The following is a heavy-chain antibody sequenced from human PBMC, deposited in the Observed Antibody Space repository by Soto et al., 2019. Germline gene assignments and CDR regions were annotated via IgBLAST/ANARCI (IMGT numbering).Heavy chain of an antibody. V-gene: IGHV3-11*01. Sequence: QVQLVESGGNLVKPGGSLRLSCSASGFIFSDYYMIWVRQAPGKGLEWVSYISSTGSTIYYADSVKGRFTISRDNAKNALYLQMNSLRAEDTAIYYCARRMTTVTAYDYWGQGSLATVSS. CDR2: ISSTGSTI. J-gene: IGHJ4*02. CDR3: ARRMTTVTAYDY. D-gene: IGHD4-17*01. CDR1: GFIFSDYY.